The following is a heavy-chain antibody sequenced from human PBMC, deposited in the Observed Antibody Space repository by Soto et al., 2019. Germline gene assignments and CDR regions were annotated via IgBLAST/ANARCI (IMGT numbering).Heavy chain of an antibody. CDR3: TRQPDPLRYFDWLSDDAFDI. J-gene: IGHJ3*02. CDR1: GFTFSGSA. Sequence: SLRLSCAASGFTFSGSAMHWVRQASGKGLEWVGRIRSKANSYATAYAASVKGRFTISRDDSKNTAYLQMNSLKTEDTAVYYCTRQPDPLRYFDWLSDDAFDIWGQGTMVTVSS. CDR2: IRSKANSYAT. V-gene: IGHV3-73*01. D-gene: IGHD3-9*01.